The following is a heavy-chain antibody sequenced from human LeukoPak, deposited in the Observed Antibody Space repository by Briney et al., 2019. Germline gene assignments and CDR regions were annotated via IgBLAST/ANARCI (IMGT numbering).Heavy chain of an antibody. D-gene: IGHD3-10*01. J-gene: IGHJ4*02. V-gene: IGHV4-39*01. CDR3: AIDLTSGFDY. CDR2: IYYSGST. CDR1: GGSISRSSYY. Sequence: MASETLSLTCTVSGGSISRSSYYWGWIRQPPGKGLEWIGSIYYSGSTYYNPSLKSRVTISVDTSKNQFSLKLSSVTAADTAVYYCAIDLTSGFDYWGQGTLVTVSS.